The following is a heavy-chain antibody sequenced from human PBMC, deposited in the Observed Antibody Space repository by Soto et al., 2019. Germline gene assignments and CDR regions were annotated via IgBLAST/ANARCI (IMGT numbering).Heavy chain of an antibody. CDR1: GYTFNSYG. CDR3: ARVKGSGWLNWFDP. J-gene: IGHJ5*02. D-gene: IGHD6-19*01. CDR2: ISAYNGNT. Sequence: EASVKVSCKASGYTFNSYGISWVRQAPGQRLEWMGWISAYNGNTNYAQKLQGRVTMTTDTSTSTAYMELRSLRSDDTAVYYCARVKGSGWLNWFDPWGQGTPVTVSS. V-gene: IGHV1-18*01.